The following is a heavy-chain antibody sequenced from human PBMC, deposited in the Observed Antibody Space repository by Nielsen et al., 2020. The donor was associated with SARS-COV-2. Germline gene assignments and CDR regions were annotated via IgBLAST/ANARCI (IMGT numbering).Heavy chain of an antibody. Sequence: GESLKISCAASGFTFSPYAMHWVRQAPGKGLDWVAVISYDGSNNFYADSVKGRFTISRDNSKNTLYLQMNSLRAEDTAVYYCARVYSSSWLRYYYYGMDVWGQGTTVTVSS. CDR2: ISYDGSNN. V-gene: IGHV3-30*04. CDR1: GFTFSPYA. D-gene: IGHD6-13*01. CDR3: ARVYSSSWLRYYYYGMDV. J-gene: IGHJ6*02.